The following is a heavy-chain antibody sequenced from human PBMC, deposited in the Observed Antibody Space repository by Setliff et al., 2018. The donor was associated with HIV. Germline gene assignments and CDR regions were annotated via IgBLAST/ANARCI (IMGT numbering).Heavy chain of an antibody. Sequence: GESLRLSCAASGFPFSSYWMSWVRQAPGKGLEWVANINEDGSEKYYVDSVKGRFTISRDNAKNSLYLQVNSLRVEDSAVYYCASPTYYNFLNWGQGTLVTVSS. CDR3: ASPTYYNFLN. CDR1: GFPFSSYW. J-gene: IGHJ4*02. V-gene: IGHV3-7*01. D-gene: IGHD3-9*01. CDR2: INEDGSEK.